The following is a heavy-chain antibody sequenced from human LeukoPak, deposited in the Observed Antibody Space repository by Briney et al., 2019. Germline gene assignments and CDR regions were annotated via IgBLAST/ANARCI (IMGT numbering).Heavy chain of an antibody. CDR1: GFTFSSYG. J-gene: IGHJ6*03. Sequence: GGSLRLSCAASGFTFSSYGMHWVRQAPGKGLEWVAVIWYDGSNKYYADSVKGRFTISRDNSKNTLYLQMNSLRAEDTAVYYCARGVGYCSSTSCPSSYYYYYYMDVWGKGTTVTVSS. V-gene: IGHV3-33*01. CDR2: IWYDGSNK. CDR3: ARGVGYCSSTSCPSSYYYYYYMDV. D-gene: IGHD2-2*01.